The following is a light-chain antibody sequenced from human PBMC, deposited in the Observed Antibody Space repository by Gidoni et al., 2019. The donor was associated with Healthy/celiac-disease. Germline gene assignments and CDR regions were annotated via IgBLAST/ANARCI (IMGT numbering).Light chain of an antibody. CDR2: CAS. Sequence: EIVLTQSPGTLSLSPVERATLSCRASQSVSSSYLAWYQQKPGQAPRLLIYCASSRATGSPDRFSGSWSGTDFTLTISRLEPEDFAVYYCQQYGRSPRYTFGQGTKLEIK. CDR3: QQYGRSPRYT. J-gene: IGKJ2*01. CDR1: QSVSSSY. V-gene: IGKV3-20*01.